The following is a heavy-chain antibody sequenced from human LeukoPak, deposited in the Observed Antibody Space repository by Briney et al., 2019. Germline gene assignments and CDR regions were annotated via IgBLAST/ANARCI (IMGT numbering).Heavy chain of an antibody. V-gene: IGHV4-34*01. D-gene: IGHD3-10*01. J-gene: IGHJ4*02. CDR3: ARGRGDYYGSGGRLYYFDH. Sequence: PSETLSLTCAVYGGSFSGYYWSWIRQPPGKGLEWIGEINHSGSTNYNPSLKSRVTISVDTSKNQFSLKLSSVTAADTAVYYCARGRGDYYGSGGRLYYFDHWGQGTLVTVSS. CDR2: INHSGST. CDR1: GGSFSGYY.